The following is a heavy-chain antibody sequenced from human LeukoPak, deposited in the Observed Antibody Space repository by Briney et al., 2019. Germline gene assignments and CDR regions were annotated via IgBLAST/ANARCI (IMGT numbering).Heavy chain of an antibody. CDR2: IYYSGST. V-gene: IGHV4-61*05. CDR1: SGSISSSNYH. CDR3: ASRLRYFDGLAFDI. D-gene: IGHD3-9*01. Sequence: SETLSLTCTVSSGSISSSNYHWGWIRQPPGKGLEWIGYIYYSGSTNYNPSLKSRVTISVDTSKNQFSLKLSSVTAGDTAVYYCASRLRYFDGLAFDIWGQGTMVTVSS. J-gene: IGHJ3*02.